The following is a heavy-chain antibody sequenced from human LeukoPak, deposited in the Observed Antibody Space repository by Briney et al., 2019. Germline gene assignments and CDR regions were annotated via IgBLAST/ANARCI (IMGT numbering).Heavy chain of an antibody. J-gene: IGHJ4*02. CDR2: ISFDGSNK. V-gene: IGHV3-33*08. CDR3: ASSGSYRFDY. Sequence: QPGRSLTLSCAASGFTFSDFGMHWVRQAPGKGLEWVALISFDGSNKYYADSVKGRFTISRDNAKNSLYLQMNSLRDEDTAVYYCASSGSYRFDYWGQGTLVTVSS. D-gene: IGHD1-26*01. CDR1: GFTFSDFG.